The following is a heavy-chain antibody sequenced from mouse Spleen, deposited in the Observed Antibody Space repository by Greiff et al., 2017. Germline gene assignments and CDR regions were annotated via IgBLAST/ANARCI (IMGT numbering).Heavy chain of an antibody. CDR3: ATSYYYGSSYLSDFDY. D-gene: IGHD1-1*01. J-gene: IGHJ2*01. Sequence: QVQLKESGPGLVQPSQSLSITCTVSGFSLTSYGVHWVRQSPGKGLEWLGVIWSGGSTDYNAAFISRLSISKDNSKSQVFFKMNSLQADDTAIYYCATSYYYGSSYLSDFDYWGQGTTLTVSS. CDR1: GFSLTSYG. CDR2: IWSGGST. V-gene: IGHV2-2*01.